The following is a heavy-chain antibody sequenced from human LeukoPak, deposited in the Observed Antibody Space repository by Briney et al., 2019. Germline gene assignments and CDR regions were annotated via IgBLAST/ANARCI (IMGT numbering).Heavy chain of an antibody. CDR1: GFTFSSYW. D-gene: IGHD4-17*01. CDR2: IKQDGSEK. V-gene: IGHV3-7*01. CDR3: AKTRSGDLDS. Sequence: GGSLRLSCAASGFTFSSYWMTWVRQAPGKGLEWVADIKQDGSEKYYVDSVKGRFTISRDNAKNSLYLQMNSLRAEDTAVYYCAKTRSGDLDSRGQGTLVTVSS. J-gene: IGHJ4*02.